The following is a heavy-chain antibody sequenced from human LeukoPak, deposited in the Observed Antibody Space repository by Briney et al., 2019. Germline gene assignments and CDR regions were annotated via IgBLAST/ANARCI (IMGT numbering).Heavy chain of an antibody. D-gene: IGHD2-2*01. V-gene: IGHV3-53*01. J-gene: IGHJ4*02. CDR2: IYGGDTT. Sequence: GGSLRLSCAASGFTVSSNYMGWVRQAPGKGLEWVSVIYGGDTTYYADSVKGRFTISRDNSKNTVYLQMNSLRAEDTAMYYCARDGVQRPFEYWGQGTLVTVSS. CDR3: ARDGVQRPFEY. CDR1: GFTVSSNY.